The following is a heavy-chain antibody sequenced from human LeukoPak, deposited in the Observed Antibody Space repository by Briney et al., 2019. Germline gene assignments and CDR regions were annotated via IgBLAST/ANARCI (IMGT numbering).Heavy chain of an antibody. CDR1: GFTFSSYA. V-gene: IGHV3-21*01. Sequence: GGSLRLSCAAPGFTFSSYAMSWVRQAPGKGLEWVSSISSSSSYIYYADSVKGRFTISRDNAKNSLYLQMNSLTAEDTAVYYCARDLWLIDYWGQGTLVTVSS. CDR3: ARDLWLIDY. CDR2: ISSSSSYI. D-gene: IGHD2-21*01. J-gene: IGHJ4*02.